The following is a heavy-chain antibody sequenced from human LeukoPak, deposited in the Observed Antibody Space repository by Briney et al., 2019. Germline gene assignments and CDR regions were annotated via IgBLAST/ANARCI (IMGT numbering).Heavy chain of an antibody. V-gene: IGHV3-21*01. Sequence: PGGSLRLSCAASGFTFSSYRRNWVRQAPGKGLEWVSSISSSSSYIYYADSVKGRFTISRYSAKNSLYLQMNSLRAEDTAVYYCARGYYDISGPSGSAVDIWGQGTMVTVSS. J-gene: IGHJ3*02. CDR3: ARGYYDISGPSGSAVDI. D-gene: IGHD3-22*01. CDR2: ISSSSSYI. CDR1: GFTFSSYR.